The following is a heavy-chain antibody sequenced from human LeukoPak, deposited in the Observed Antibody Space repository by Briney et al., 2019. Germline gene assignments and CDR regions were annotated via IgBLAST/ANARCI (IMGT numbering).Heavy chain of an antibody. CDR1: GGSISSSSYY. V-gene: IGHV4-61*01. CDR2: IYYSGST. D-gene: IGHD1-7*01. CDR3: ARGEGHWNYAGFFFDY. J-gene: IGHJ4*02. Sequence: PSETLSLTCTVSGGSISSSSYYWSWIRQPPGKGLEWIGYIYYSGSTNYNPSLKSRVTISVDTSKNQFSLKLSSVTAADTAVYYCARGEGHWNYAGFFFDYWGQGTLVTVSS.